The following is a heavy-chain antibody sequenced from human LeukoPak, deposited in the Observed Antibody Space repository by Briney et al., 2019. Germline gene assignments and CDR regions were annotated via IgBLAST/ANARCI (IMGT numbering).Heavy chain of an antibody. J-gene: IGHJ6*02. V-gene: IGHV3-33*01. CDR3: ARVVGYYGSGSYYRGYYYYGMDV. CDR2: IWYDGGNK. CDR1: GFTFSSYG. D-gene: IGHD3-10*01. Sequence: GRSLRLSCAASGFTFSSYGMHWVRQAPGKGLEWVAVIWYDGGNKYYADSVKGRFTISRDNSKNTLYLQMNSLRAEDTAVYYCARVVGYYGSGSYYRGYYYYGMDVWGQGTTVTVSS.